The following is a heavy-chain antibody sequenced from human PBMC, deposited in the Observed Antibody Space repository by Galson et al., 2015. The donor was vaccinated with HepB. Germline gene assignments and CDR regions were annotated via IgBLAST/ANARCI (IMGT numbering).Heavy chain of an antibody. D-gene: IGHD2-2*01. CDR3: ARHVVLPAPTPGAVAFDI. CDR2: IKQDGSEK. Sequence: SLRLSCAASGFTFSSYHMSWVRQAPGKGLEWMANIKQDGSEKYYLDSVKGRFTISRDNAKNSLYLQMNSLRAEDTAIYYCARHVVLPAPTPGAVAFDIWGQGTMVTVSS. J-gene: IGHJ3*02. CDR1: GFTFSSYH. V-gene: IGHV3-7*01.